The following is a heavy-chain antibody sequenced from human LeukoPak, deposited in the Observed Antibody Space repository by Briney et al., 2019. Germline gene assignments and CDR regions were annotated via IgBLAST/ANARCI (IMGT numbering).Heavy chain of an antibody. CDR1: GFSVSNNY. J-gene: IGHJ3*02. CDR2: FYPGGST. CDR3: ARGPLHDVLTDYTLGAFDI. D-gene: IGHD3-9*01. V-gene: IGHV3-53*01. Sequence: PGGSLRLSFAASGFSVSNNYMNWVRQAPGKGLEWVSVFYPGGSTFYAESVRGRFTISRDNSKNTLYLQMNTLRTDDTAVYYGARGPLHDVLTDYTLGAFDIWGQGTMVTASS.